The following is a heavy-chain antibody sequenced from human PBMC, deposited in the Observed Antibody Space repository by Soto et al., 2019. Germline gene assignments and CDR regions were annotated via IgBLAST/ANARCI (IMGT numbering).Heavy chain of an antibody. V-gene: IGHV1-2*02. CDR2: INPNSGGT. CDR3: ARGSSTLRFLEVDWFDP. D-gene: IGHD3-3*01. CDR1: GYTFTGYY. J-gene: IGHJ5*02. Sequence: ASVKVSCKASGYTFTGYYMHWVRQAPGQGLEWMGWINPNSGGTNYAQKFQGRVTMTRDTSISTAYMELSRLRSDDTAVYYCARGSSTLRFLEVDWFDPWGQGTLVTVSS.